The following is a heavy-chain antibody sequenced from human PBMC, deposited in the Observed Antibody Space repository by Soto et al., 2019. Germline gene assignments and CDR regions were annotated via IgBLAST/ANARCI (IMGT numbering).Heavy chain of an antibody. CDR2: IPKNGDTT. Sequence: GGSLRLSCAASGFKFSSFAMGWVRQAPGKGLEWVSTIPKNGDTTYYADSVKGRFTISRDNAKNTLYVQMHSLKVEDTVVYFCAKFNGWVTRDYYFDYWGQGSLVTVSS. CDR3: AKFNGWVTRDYYFDY. V-gene: IGHV3-23*01. CDR1: GFKFSSFA. J-gene: IGHJ4*02. D-gene: IGHD6-19*01.